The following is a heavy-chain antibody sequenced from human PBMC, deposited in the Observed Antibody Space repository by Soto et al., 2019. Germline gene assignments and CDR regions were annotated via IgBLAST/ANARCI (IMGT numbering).Heavy chain of an antibody. CDR3: AKDLRVTIFGVINPYYYYGMDV. V-gene: IGHV3-30*18. Sequence: PGGSLRLSCVASGLTFDSHWMTWVRQAPGNALEWVAVISYDGNSQYYADSVKGRFTISRVNSKNTLYLQMNRLRAEDTAVYYCAKDLRVTIFGVINPYYYYGMDVWGQGTTVTVSS. J-gene: IGHJ6*02. D-gene: IGHD3-3*01. CDR2: ISYDGNSQ. CDR1: GLTFDSHW.